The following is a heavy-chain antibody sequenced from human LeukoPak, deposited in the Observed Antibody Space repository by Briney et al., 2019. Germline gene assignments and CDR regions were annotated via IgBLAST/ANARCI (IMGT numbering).Heavy chain of an antibody. J-gene: IGHJ4*02. CDR1: GFTFSSYS. D-gene: IGHD3-9*01. Sequence: PGRSLRLSCAASGFTFSSYSMNWVRQAPGKGLEWVSSISSSSSYIYYADSVKGRFTISRDNAKNSLYLQMNSLRAEDTAVYYCARGRGYYDILTGYSSLEQDYWGQGTLVTVSS. V-gene: IGHV3-21*01. CDR2: ISSSSSYI. CDR3: ARGRGYYDILTGYSSLEQDY.